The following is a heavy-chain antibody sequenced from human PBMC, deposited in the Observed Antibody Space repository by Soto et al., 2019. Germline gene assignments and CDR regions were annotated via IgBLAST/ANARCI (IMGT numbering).Heavy chain of an antibody. Sequence: GASVKVSCKASGYTFTSYGISWVRQAPGQGLEWMGWISAYNGNTNYAQNLQGRVTVTTDTSTSTAYMELRSLRSDDTAVYYCARAWYCSGGSCYCEYWGQGTLVTVSS. CDR1: GYTFTSYG. J-gene: IGHJ4*02. V-gene: IGHV1-18*01. CDR2: ISAYNGNT. D-gene: IGHD2-15*01. CDR3: ARAWYCSGGSCYCEY.